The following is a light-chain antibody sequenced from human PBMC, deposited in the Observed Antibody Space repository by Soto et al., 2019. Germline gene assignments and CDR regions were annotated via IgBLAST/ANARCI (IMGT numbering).Light chain of an antibody. CDR2: DTS. CDR1: PGIGDT. Sequence: EVVMTQSPATLSVSPGEGVTLSCRANPGIGDTLTWYQHKPGQTPSLLIYDTSTRATGLPARFSGSRSGPEFTLTIDSHQSEDFAIYYCQPDNDWPLTFDGGTKLESK. CDR3: QPDNDWPLT. J-gene: IGKJ4*01. V-gene: IGKV3-15*01.